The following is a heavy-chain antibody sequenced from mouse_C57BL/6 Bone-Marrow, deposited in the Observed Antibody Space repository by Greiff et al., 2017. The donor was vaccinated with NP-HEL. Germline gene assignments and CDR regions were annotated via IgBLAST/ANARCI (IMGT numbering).Heavy chain of an antibody. V-gene: IGHV1-69*01. CDR2: IAPSDSYT. D-gene: IGHD1-1*01. J-gene: IGHJ1*03. Sequence: QVQLQQPGAELVMPGASVKLSCKASGYTFTSYWMHWVKQRPGQGLEWIGEIAPSDSYTNYNQKFKGQSTLTVDKSSSTAYMQLSSLTSEDSAVYYCAREDPLYGSSPDWYFDVWGTGTTVTVSS. CDR1: GYTFTSYW. CDR3: AREDPLYGSSPDWYFDV.